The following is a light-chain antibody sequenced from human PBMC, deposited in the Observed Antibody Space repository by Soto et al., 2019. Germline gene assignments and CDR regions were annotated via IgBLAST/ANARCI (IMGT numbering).Light chain of an antibody. CDR1: QSIGRF. Sequence: DIQMTQSPFTLSASVGDRVTITCRASQSIGRFLAWYQHQPGKAPKLLIYDASTLESGVPSRFSGTGSGTEFTFSITSLQPEDFGTYYCQQCYMGWTFGQGTKVDIK. CDR3: QQCYMGWT. J-gene: IGKJ1*01. V-gene: IGKV1-5*01. CDR2: DAS.